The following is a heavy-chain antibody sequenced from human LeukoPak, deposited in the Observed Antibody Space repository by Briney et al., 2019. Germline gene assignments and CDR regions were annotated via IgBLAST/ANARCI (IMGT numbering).Heavy chain of an antibody. CDR3: ARDGGTGTTGYYYMDV. CDR2: IYSGGST. CDR1: GFTVSSNY. J-gene: IGHJ6*03. Sequence: GGSLRLSCAASGFTVSSNYMSWVRQAPGKGLEWVSVIYSGGSTYYADSVKGRFTISRDNSKNTLYLQMNSLRAEDTAVYYCARDGGTGTTGYYYMDVWGKGTTVTVSS. V-gene: IGHV3-53*01. D-gene: IGHD1-7*01.